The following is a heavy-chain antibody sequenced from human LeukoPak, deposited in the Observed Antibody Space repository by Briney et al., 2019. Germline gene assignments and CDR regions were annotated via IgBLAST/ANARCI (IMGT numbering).Heavy chain of an antibody. J-gene: IGHJ3*02. V-gene: IGHV3-48*03. CDR2: ISSSGNFI. CDR3: AKDRLAKGSSAFDI. CDR1: GFTSTNLE. Sequence: PGGSLRVSCAISGFTSTNLEMSWVRQAPGKGLEWISYISSSGNFIFYADSVKGRFTISRDNSKNTLYLQMNSLRAEDTAVYYCAKDRLAKGSSAFDIWGQGTMVTVSS.